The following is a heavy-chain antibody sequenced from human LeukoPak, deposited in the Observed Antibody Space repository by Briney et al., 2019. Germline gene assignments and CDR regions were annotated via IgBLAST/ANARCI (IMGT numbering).Heavy chain of an antibody. J-gene: IGHJ4*02. CDR2: ISGNGVSI. CDR3: TKDRYKIQDY. D-gene: IGHD2-2*02. CDR1: GLTFSNYA. Sequence: GGSLRLSCTASGLTFSNYAKNWVRQAPGKGPECVSGISGNGVSINHADSVKGRFTISRDNSKNTVYLQMSSLRAEDTAVYYCTKDRYKIQDYWGQGTLVTVSS. V-gene: IGHV3-23*01.